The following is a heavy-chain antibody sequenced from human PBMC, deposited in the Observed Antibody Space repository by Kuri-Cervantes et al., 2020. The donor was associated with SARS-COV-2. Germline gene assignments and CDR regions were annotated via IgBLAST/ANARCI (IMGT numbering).Heavy chain of an antibody. CDR3: ARDGSFSPLYYYYYYMGV. CDR1: GGSISSSSYY. J-gene: IGHJ6*03. D-gene: IGHD2/OR15-2a*01. CDR2: IYYSGST. V-gene: IGHV4-39*02. Sequence: ESLKISCTVSGGSISSSSYYWGWIRQPPGKGLEWIGSIYYSGSTYYNPSLKSRVTISVDTSKNQFSLKLSSVTAADTAVYYCARDGSFSPLYYYYYYMGVWGKGTTVTVSS.